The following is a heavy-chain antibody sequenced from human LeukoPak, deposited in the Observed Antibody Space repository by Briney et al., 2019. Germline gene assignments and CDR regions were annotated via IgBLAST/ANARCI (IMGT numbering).Heavy chain of an antibody. CDR2: IWYDGSNK. J-gene: IGHJ5*02. D-gene: IGHD2-15*01. Sequence: AGGSLRLSCAASGFTFSSYGMHWVRQAPGKGLEWVAVIWYDGSNKYYADSVKGRFTISRDNAKNSLYLQMNSLRDEDTAVYYCARVVVQPLYNWFDPWGQGTLVTVSS. CDR3: ARVVVQPLYNWFDP. V-gene: IGHV3-33*01. CDR1: GFTFSSYG.